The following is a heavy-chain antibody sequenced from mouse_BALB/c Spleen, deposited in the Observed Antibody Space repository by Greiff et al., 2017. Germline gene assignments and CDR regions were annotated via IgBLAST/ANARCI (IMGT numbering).Heavy chain of an antibody. V-gene: IGHV5-6-2*01. J-gene: IGHJ4*01. D-gene: IGHD2-10*01. CDR2: INSNGGST. Sequence: EVQGVESGGGLVKLGGSLKLSCAASGFTFSSYYMSWVRQTPEKRLELVAAINSNGGSTYYPDTVKGRFTISRDNAKNTLYLQMSSLKSEDTALYYCARQPYYGNYDAMDYWGQGTSVTVSS. CDR1: GFTFSSYY. CDR3: ARQPYYGNYDAMDY.